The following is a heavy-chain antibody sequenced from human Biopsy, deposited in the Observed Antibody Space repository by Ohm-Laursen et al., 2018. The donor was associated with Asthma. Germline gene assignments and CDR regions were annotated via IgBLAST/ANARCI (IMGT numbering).Heavy chain of an antibody. CDR3: SRDTLGYYFDI. CDR1: GTHFGSYN. D-gene: IGHD6-13*01. V-gene: IGHV3-30-3*01. Sequence: SLRLSCSASGTHFGSYNMHWARQAPGKCLEWVAVITFDGSTQRYGDSVKGRFTISRDNSKNMLFLQMNSLRAEDTAVYYCSRDTLGYYFDIWGQGTQVTVSS. J-gene: IGHJ4*02. CDR2: ITFDGSTQ.